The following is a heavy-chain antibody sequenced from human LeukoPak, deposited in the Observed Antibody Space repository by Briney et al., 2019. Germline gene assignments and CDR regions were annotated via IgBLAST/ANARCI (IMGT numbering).Heavy chain of an antibody. CDR1: GYTFNGYY. V-gene: IGHV1-2*02. Sequence: ASVKASCKASGYTFNGYYMQWVRQAPGKGLEWMGWINPNSGGTNYAQKFQGSVTLPRDTSIGAAYLEVSRLRSADPAVHHSPRVLYSSGWYYWFDPWGQGTLVTVSS. CDR2: INPNSGGT. J-gene: IGHJ5*02. CDR3: PRVLYSSGWYYWFDP. D-gene: IGHD6-19*01.